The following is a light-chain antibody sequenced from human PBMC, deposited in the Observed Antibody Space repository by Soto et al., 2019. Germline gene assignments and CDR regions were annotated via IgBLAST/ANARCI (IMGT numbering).Light chain of an antibody. CDR2: AAS. Sequence: DIQMTQSPSSLSASVGDRVTITCRASQSISSYLNWYQQKPGKAPKLLIYAASSLQSGVPSRFSGSGSGTDFTLTISSLQREDFETYYCQQSYSTPRTFGQGTKVEIK. CDR1: QSISSY. CDR3: QQSYSTPRT. J-gene: IGKJ1*01. V-gene: IGKV1-39*01.